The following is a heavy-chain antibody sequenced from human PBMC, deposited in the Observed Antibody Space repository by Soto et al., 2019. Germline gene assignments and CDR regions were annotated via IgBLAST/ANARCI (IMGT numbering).Heavy chain of an antibody. CDR1: GGTFSSYS. CDR2: IIPIFGTA. D-gene: IGHD2-2*02. Sequence: SVKVSCKASGGTFSSYSISWVRQAPGQGLEWMGGIIPIFGTANYAQKFQGRVTITADESTSTAYMELSSLRSEDTAVYYCAREGIVVVPVAIGEGNYYYYYGMDVWGQGTTVTVSS. V-gene: IGHV1-69*13. CDR3: AREGIVVVPVAIGEGNYYYYYGMDV. J-gene: IGHJ6*02.